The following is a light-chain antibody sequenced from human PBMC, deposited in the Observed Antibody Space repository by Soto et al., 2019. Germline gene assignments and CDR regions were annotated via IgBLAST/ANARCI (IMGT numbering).Light chain of an antibody. CDR3: QQVNSFPST. CDR1: QGISSH. V-gene: IGKV1-9*01. CDR2: AAS. J-gene: IGKJ5*01. Sequence: IQLTQSPSSLSASVGDRVTITCRASQGISSHLAWYQQKPGKAPKLLIYAASTLQTGVPSRFSGGGSGTDVTLTLSSRQPDDFATSYCQQVNSFPSTFGQGTRLEIK.